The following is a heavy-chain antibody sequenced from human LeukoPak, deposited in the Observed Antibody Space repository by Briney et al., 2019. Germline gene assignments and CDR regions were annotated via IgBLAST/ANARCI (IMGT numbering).Heavy chain of an antibody. CDR2: IYYSGST. CDR3: ARAPGYCSGGSCCTPPAEYFQH. Sequence: SETLSLTCTVSGGSISSGGYYWSWIRQHPGKGLEWIGYIYYSGSTYYNPSLKSRVTISVDTSKNQFSLKLSSVTAADTAVYYCARAPGYCSGGSCCTPPAEYFQHWGQGTLVTVSS. J-gene: IGHJ1*01. D-gene: IGHD2-15*01. V-gene: IGHV4-31*03. CDR1: GGSISSGGYY.